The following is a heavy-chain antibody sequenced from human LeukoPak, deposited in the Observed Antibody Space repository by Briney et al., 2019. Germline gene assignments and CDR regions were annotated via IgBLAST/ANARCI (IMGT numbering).Heavy chain of an antibody. V-gene: IGHV3-23*01. D-gene: IGHD6-6*01. J-gene: IGHJ4*02. CDR1: GFTFSSYA. Sequence: GGSLRLSCAASGFTFSSYAMSWVRQAPGKGLDWVSVISGSGGSTYYADSVKGRFTISRDNSKNTLYLQMNSLKTEDTAVYYCTTGYSSSSIYWGQGTLVTVSS. CDR3: TTGYSSSSIY. CDR2: ISGSGGST.